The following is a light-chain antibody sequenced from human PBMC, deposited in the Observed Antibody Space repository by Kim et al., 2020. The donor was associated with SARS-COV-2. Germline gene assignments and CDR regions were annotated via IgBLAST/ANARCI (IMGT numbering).Light chain of an antibody. CDR1: KLGDRX. V-gene: IGLV3-1*01. J-gene: IGLJ2*01. CDR3: QAWDSSTVV. CDR2: QDS. Sequence: SYELTQPPSVSVSPGQTASITCSGDKLGDRXACWYQQKPGQSPVVVIYQDSERPSGIPERFSGSNSGNTATLTISGTQAMDEADYYCQAWDSSTVV.